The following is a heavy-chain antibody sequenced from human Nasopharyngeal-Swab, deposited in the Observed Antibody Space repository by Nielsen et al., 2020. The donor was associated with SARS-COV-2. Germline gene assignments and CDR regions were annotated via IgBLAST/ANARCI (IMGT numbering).Heavy chain of an antibody. Sequence: WVRQAPGQRLEWMGWINAGNGNTKYSQKFQGRVTITRDTSASTAYMELSSLRSEDTAVYYCASDPVPAAIGVGYYYYYMDVWGKGTTVTVSS. D-gene: IGHD2-2*02. CDR3: ASDPVPAAIGVGYYYYYMDV. J-gene: IGHJ6*03. CDR2: INAGNGNT. V-gene: IGHV1-3*01.